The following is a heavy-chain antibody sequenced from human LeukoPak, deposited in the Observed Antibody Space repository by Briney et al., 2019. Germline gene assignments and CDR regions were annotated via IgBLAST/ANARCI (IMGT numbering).Heavy chain of an antibody. V-gene: IGHV4-59*01. CDR1: DDSISDYY. CDR3: TRGAGWLIDY. Sequence: SETLSLTCTVSDDSISDYYRGWIRQPPGKGLEWIGYFHNSGTSTYNPSLKSRVTISADTSKNQFSLKLNSLTTADMAVYYCTRGAGWLIDYWGQGILVTVSS. J-gene: IGHJ4*02. D-gene: IGHD3-16*01. CDR2: FHNSGTS.